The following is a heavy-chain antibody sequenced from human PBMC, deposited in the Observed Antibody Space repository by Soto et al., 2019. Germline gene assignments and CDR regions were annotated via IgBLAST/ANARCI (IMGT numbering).Heavy chain of an antibody. Sequence: QVQLVESGGGAVQPGRSLTLSCGASGFTFRSSGMHWVRQAPGKGLEWVIFISYDGSDKYYADSVKGRFTISRDNSKNTLYLQMNSLRAEDTALYYCAKDRDSSWSFDYWGQGTLVTVSS. CDR3: AKDRDSSWSFDY. J-gene: IGHJ4*02. V-gene: IGHV3-30*18. CDR1: GFTFRSSG. CDR2: ISYDGSDK. D-gene: IGHD6-13*01.